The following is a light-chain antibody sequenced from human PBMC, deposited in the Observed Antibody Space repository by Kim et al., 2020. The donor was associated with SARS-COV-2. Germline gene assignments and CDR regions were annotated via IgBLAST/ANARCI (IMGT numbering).Light chain of an antibody. CDR3: NSRGSNDNVL. CDR2: GKN. Sequence: VALGQKARITCQGDSLRSYYATWYQQKPGQAPIVVIYGKNNRPSGIPDRFSGSSSGDTASLTITGTQAGDEADYYCNSRGSNDNVLFGGGTQLTVL. CDR1: SLRSYY. V-gene: IGLV3-19*01. J-gene: IGLJ2*01.